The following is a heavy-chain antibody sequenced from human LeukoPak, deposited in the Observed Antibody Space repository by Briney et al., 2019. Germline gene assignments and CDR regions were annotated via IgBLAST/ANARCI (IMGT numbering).Heavy chain of an antibody. CDR2: INPNSGGT. CDR3: ARVVAVAVPYYYYYMDV. D-gene: IGHD6-19*01. J-gene: IGHJ6*03. CDR1: GYTFTGYY. V-gene: IGHV1-2*02. Sequence: ASVKVSCKASGYTFTGYYMHWVRQAPGQGLEWMGWINPNSGGTNYAQKFQGRVTMTRDTSISTAYMELSRLRSGDTAVYYCARVVAVAVPYYYYYMDVWGKGTTVTVSS.